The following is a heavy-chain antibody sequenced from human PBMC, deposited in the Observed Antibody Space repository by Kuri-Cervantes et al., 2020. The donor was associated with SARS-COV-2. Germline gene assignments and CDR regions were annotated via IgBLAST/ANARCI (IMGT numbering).Heavy chain of an antibody. J-gene: IGHJ6*03. CDR1: GFTFSSYA. CDR2: IIPIFGTA. D-gene: IGHD3-22*01. CDR3: AREGPTHYYDSSGYGAALHYYYYMDV. V-gene: IGHV1-69*05. Sequence: GGSLRLSCAASGFTFSSYAISWVRQAPGQGLEWMGGIIPIFGTANYAQKFQGRVTITTDESTSTAYMELSSLRSEDTAVYYCAREGPTHYYDSSGYGAALHYYYYMDVWGKGTTVTVSS.